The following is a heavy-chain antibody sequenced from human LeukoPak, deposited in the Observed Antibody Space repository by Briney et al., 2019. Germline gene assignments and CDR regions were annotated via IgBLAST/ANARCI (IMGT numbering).Heavy chain of an antibody. CDR3: ARWFYYGSGRRQFDY. J-gene: IGHJ4*02. D-gene: IGHD3-10*01. CDR1: GGSISSGDYY. Sequence: SETLSLTCTVSGGSISSGDYYWNWIRQPPGKGLEWIGYIYYSGSTSYNPSLKSRVTILMDTSKNQFSLNLSSVTAADRAVYYCARWFYYGSGRRQFDYWGQGTLVTVSS. V-gene: IGHV4-30-4*01. CDR2: IYYSGST.